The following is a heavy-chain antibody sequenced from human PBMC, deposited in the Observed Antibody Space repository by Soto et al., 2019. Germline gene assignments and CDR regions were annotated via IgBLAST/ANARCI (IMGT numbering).Heavy chain of an antibody. D-gene: IGHD1-1*01. J-gene: IGHJ5*02. CDR2: ISSNGGST. V-gene: IGHV3-64*01. CDR1: GFTFSSYA. Sequence: EVQLVESGGGLVQPGGSLRLSCAASGFTFSSYAMHWVRQAPGKGLEYVSAISSNGGSTYYANSVKGRFTISRDNSKNTLYLQMGSLRAEDMAVYYCAREGTSGWFDPWGQGTLVTVSS. CDR3: AREGTSGWFDP.